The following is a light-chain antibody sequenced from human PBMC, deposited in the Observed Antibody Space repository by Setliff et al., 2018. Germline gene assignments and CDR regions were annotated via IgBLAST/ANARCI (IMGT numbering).Light chain of an antibody. CDR1: QSLLHSDGNIY. J-gene: IGKJ1*01. Sequence: DVVMTQSPLSLPVTLGQPASISCRSSQSLLHSDGNIYLNWFQQRPGQSPRRLIYQVSNRDSGVPDRFSGSGTGIDFTLKISRMEAEDVGIYYCMQGTHWPPTFGQGTRVEIK. CDR2: QVS. V-gene: IGKV2-30*02. CDR3: MQGTHWPPT.